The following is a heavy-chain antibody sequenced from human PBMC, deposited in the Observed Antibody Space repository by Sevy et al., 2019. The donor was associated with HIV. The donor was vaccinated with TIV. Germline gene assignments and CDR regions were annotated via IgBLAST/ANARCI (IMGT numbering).Heavy chain of an antibody. V-gene: IGHV3-33*01. CDR3: ARVGRAVAGPVDI. D-gene: IGHD6-19*01. J-gene: IGHJ3*02. CDR2: IWYDGSKK. Sequence: GGSLRLSCAASVISFSSYGMHWVRQAPGKGLEWVAVIWYDGSKKYYADFVKGRFTASRDNSRNTLYLQMNSLRAEDTAVYYCARVGRAVAGPVDIWGQGTKVTVSS. CDR1: VISFSSYG.